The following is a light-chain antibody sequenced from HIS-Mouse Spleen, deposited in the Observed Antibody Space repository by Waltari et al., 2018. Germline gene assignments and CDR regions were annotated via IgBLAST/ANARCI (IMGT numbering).Light chain of an antibody. CDR2: DVS. J-gene: IGLJ2*01. CDR3: SSYTSSSTVV. Sequence: QPALTQPASVSGSPGQSTTISCTGTSCDVGGYNYVSWYQQHPGKAPKLMIYDVSNRPSGVSNRFSGSKSGNTASLTISGLQAEDEADYYCSSYTSSSTVVFGGGTKLTVL. V-gene: IGLV2-14*03. CDR1: SCDVGGYNY.